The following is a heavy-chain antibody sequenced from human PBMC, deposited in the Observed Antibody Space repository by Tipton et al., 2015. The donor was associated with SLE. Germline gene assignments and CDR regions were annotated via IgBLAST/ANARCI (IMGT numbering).Heavy chain of an antibody. CDR1: GFAFGDYA. Sequence: SLRLPCRASGFAFGDYALGWVRQTPGRGLEWVGRSRNKTKNYTTEYATSVKGRFTISRDDSTNSLYLQMNSLKIEDTAVYYCARDVNTSAAFFDFWGHGTLVTVSS. CDR2: SRNKTKNYTT. D-gene: IGHD6-25*01. CDR3: ARDVNTSAAFFDF. V-gene: IGHV3-72*01. J-gene: IGHJ4*01.